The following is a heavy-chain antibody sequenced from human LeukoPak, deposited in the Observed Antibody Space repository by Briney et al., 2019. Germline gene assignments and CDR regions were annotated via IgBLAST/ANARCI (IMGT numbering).Heavy chain of an antibody. CDR1: GFTFTSYG. CDR3: ARDGIAVAGN. D-gene: IGHD6-19*01. Sequence: GGSLRLSCAASGFTFTSYGMHWVRQAPGKGLEWVAFIPFDGSNKYYADSVKGRFTISRDNSKNTLYLQLNSLRADDTAVYYCARDGIAVAGNWGQGTLVTVSS. CDR2: IPFDGSNK. J-gene: IGHJ4*02. V-gene: IGHV3-30*02.